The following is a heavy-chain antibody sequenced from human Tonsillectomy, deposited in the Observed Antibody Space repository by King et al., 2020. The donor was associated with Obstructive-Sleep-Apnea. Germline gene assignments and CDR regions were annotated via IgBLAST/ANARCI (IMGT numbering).Heavy chain of an antibody. CDR2: ISYDGSDK. CDR3: AKLGEWGPYQYGMDV. CDR1: GFTFSSYG. D-gene: IGHD3-16*01. V-gene: IGHV3-30*18. Sequence: HVQLVESGGGVVQPGRSLRLSCAASGFTFSSYGMHWVRQAPGKGLEWVALISYDGSDKYYADSVKGRFTISRDNSKNTLYLQVNSLRDEDTAVYYCAKLGEWGPYQYGMDVXGQGTTVTVSS. J-gene: IGHJ6*02.